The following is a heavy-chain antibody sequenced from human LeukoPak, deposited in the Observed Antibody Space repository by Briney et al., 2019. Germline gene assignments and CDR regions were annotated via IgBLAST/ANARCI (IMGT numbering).Heavy chain of an antibody. V-gene: IGHV4-59*11. CDR3: AREAREGHVFDI. J-gene: IGHJ3*02. CDR1: GGSIRSHY. Sequence: SETLSLTCTVSGGSIRSHYWSWIRQPPGKGLEWIGYIHYSGSTNYNPSLKSRVTISVDTSKNQFSLKLSSVTAADTAVYYCAREAREGHVFDIWGQGTMVTVSS. D-gene: IGHD5-24*01. CDR2: IHYSGST.